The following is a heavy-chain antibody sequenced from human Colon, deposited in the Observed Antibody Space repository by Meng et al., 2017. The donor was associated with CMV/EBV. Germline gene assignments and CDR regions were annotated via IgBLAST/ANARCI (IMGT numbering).Heavy chain of an antibody. D-gene: IGHD3-10*01. CDR1: GFSLSTIGMG. CDR3: AHRPYGSGSYFFDY. V-gene: IGHV2-5*02. CDR2: IYWDDDK. Sequence: QITLKESGPKLVKPTKTLTLTCTFSGFSLSTIGMGVGWIRQPPGKALEWLGVIYWDDDKRYSPSLKSRLTITKDTSKNQVVLTMTNLDPLDTATYYCAHRPYGSGSYFFDYWGQGTLVTVSS. J-gene: IGHJ4*02.